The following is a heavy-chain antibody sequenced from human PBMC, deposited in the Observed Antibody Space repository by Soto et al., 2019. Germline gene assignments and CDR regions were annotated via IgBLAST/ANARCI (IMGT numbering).Heavy chain of an antibody. D-gene: IGHD2-2*01. Sequence: SLRLSCAASGFTVSSNYMSWVRQAPGKGLEWVSVIYSGGSTYYADSVKGRFTISRDNSKNTLYLQMNSLRAEDTAVYYCARECGPRYCSSTSCPLDAFDIWGQGTMVTVSS. CDR1: GFTVSSNY. CDR2: IYSGGST. V-gene: IGHV3-66*01. J-gene: IGHJ3*02. CDR3: ARECGPRYCSSTSCPLDAFDI.